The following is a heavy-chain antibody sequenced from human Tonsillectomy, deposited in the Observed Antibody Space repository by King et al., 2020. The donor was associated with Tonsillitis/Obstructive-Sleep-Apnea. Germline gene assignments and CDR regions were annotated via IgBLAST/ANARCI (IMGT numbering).Heavy chain of an antibody. Sequence: QLQESGPGLVKPSQTLSLTCTVSGGSISSGGYYWSWIRQHPGKGLEWIGYIYYSGSTYYNPSLKSRVTISVDTSKNQFYLKLSSVTAADTAVYYLSGEGRYYYDSSGYYQYYFDYWGQGTLVTVSS. CDR2: IYYSGST. V-gene: IGHV4-31*03. CDR3: SGEGRYYYDSSGYYQYYFDY. CDR1: GGSISSGGYY. D-gene: IGHD3-22*01. J-gene: IGHJ4*02.